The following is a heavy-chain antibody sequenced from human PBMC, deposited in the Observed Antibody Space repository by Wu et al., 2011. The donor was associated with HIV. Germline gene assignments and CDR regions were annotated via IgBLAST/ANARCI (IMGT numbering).Heavy chain of an antibody. CDR3: ARDQPLGGDAFDI. Sequence: QVHLVQSGAEVKTPGSSVKVSCKASGDSLTKYAFSWVRQAPGQGLEWMGGIIPNSGTTNYARKFQGRVTVSADRSTTTVHMELRSLRSEDTAVYYCARDQPLGGDAFDIWGQGTMVTVSS. CDR1: GDSLTKYA. CDR2: IIPNSGTT. J-gene: IGHJ3*02. V-gene: IGHV1-69*14. D-gene: IGHD1-14*01.